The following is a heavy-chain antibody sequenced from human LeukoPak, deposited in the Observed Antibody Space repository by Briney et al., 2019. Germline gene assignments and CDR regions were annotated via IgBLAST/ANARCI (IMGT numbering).Heavy chain of an antibody. J-gene: IGHJ4*02. Sequence: GGSLQISFQGSGYRFTSYWIGWVRPMPGKGLGWVGIIYPGDSDTRYSPSFQGQVTISADKSISTAYLQWSSLKASDTAMYYCARQCCGDAFDYWGQGTLVTVSS. CDR1: GYRFTSYW. CDR2: IYPGDSDT. D-gene: IGHD4-17*01. V-gene: IGHV5-51*01. CDR3: ARQCCGDAFDY.